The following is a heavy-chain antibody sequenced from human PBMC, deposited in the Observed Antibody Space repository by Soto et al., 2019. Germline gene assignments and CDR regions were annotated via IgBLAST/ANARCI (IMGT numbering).Heavy chain of an antibody. CDR3: ARDRQLRYAFDI. D-gene: IGHD5-18*01. Sequence: QVQLVESEGGVVQPGRSLRLSCAASGFTFSSYGMHWVRQAPGKGLEWVAVIWYDGSNKYYADSVKGRFTISRDNSKNTLYLQMNSLRAEDTAVYYCARDRQLRYAFDIWGQGTMVTVSS. CDR2: IWYDGSNK. CDR1: GFTFSSYG. V-gene: IGHV3-33*01. J-gene: IGHJ3*02.